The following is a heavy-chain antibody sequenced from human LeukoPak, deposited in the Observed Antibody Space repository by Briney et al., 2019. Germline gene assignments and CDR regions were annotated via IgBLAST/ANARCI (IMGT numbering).Heavy chain of an antibody. CDR3: ARVPPDYNILSGYYRTWFDP. Sequence: SETLSLTCTVSGGSISSSSFYWGWIRQPPGRGLEWIGNIYYSGSTYYNPSLKSRITVSVDTSKNQFSLNLSSVTAADTAVYYCARVPPDYNILSGYYRTWFDPWGQGTLITVSS. V-gene: IGHV4-39*07. CDR2: IYYSGST. CDR1: GGSISSSSFY. D-gene: IGHD3-9*01. J-gene: IGHJ5*02.